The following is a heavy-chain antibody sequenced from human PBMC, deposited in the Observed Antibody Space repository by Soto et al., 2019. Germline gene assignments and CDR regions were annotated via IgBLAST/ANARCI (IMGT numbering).Heavy chain of an antibody. CDR2: IIPIFYTT. V-gene: IGHV1-69*06. CDR1: GGTFSSYA. J-gene: IGHJ4*02. D-gene: IGHD6-19*01. Sequence: QVLLVQSGAEVKKPGSSVKVSCKASGGTFSSYAINWVRQAPGQGLEWMGGIIPIFYTTNYAQKFQGRVTITADKSTSPAYMEMSSLRSEDTAVYYCASRNSGNDYWGQGTLVTVSS. CDR3: ASRNSGNDY.